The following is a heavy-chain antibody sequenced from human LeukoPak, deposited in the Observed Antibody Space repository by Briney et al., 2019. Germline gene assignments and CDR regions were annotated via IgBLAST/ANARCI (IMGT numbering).Heavy chain of an antibody. CDR3: AKDHVGRRDGYTRHGLAAFDI. D-gene: IGHD5-24*01. Sequence: PGGSLRLSCAASGFTFSSYGMHWVRQAPGKGLEWVAVISYDGSNKYYADSVKGRFTISRDNSKNTLYLQMNSLRAEDTAVYYCAKDHVGRRDGYTRHGLAAFDIWGQGTMVTVSS. CDR2: ISYDGSNK. CDR1: GFTFSSYG. J-gene: IGHJ3*02. V-gene: IGHV3-30*18.